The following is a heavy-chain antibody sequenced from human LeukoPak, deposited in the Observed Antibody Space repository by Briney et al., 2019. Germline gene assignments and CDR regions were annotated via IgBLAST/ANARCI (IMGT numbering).Heavy chain of an antibody. V-gene: IGHV4-39*07. Sequence: PSETLCLTCTVSGGSISSSSYYWGWIRQPPGKGLEWIGSIYYSGSTYYNPSLKSRVTISVDTSKNQFSLKLSSVTAADTAVYYCARRPQGGSWFDPWGQGTLVTVSS. CDR3: ARRPQGGSWFDP. D-gene: IGHD1-26*01. CDR1: GGSISSSSYY. J-gene: IGHJ5*02. CDR2: IYYSGST.